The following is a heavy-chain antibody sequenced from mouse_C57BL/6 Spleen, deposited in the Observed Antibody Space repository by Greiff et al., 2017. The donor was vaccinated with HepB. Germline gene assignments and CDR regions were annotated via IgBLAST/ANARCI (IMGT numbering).Heavy chain of an antibody. V-gene: IGHV1-42*01. CDR3: ARWGDGSSHYFDY. CDR2: INPSTGGT. D-gene: IGHD1-1*01. J-gene: IGHJ2*01. CDR1: GYSFTGYY. Sequence: VQLKQSGPELVKPGASVKISCKASGYSFTGYYMNWVKQSPEKSLEWIGEINPSTGGTTYNQKFKAKATLTVDKSSSTAYMQLKSLTSEDSAVYYCARWGDGSSHYFDYWGQGTTLTVSS.